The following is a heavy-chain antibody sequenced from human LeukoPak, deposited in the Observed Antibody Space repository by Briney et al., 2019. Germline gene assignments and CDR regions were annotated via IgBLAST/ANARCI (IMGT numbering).Heavy chain of an antibody. Sequence: PSETLSLTCAVYGGSFSGYYWSWIRQPPGKGLEWIGEINHSGSTNYNPSLKSRVTISVDTSKNQFSLKLSSVTAADTAVYYCARGSSYYDFWNGYYGYPYYYYMDVWGKGTTVTVSS. CDR1: GGSFSGYY. J-gene: IGHJ6*03. D-gene: IGHD3-3*01. CDR3: ARGSSYYDFWNGYYGYPYYYYMDV. V-gene: IGHV4-34*01. CDR2: INHSGST.